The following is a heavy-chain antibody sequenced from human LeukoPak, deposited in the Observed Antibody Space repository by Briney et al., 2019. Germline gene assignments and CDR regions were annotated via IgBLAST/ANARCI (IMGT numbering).Heavy chain of an antibody. D-gene: IGHD4-17*01. CDR2: ISSSGSTI. Sequence: GGSLRLSCAASGFTFSDYYMSWICQAPGKGLEWVSYISSSGSTIYYADSVKGRFTISRDNAKNSLYLQMNSLRAEDTAVYYCARDEHDYGDYNDYWGQGTLVTVSS. V-gene: IGHV3-11*01. CDR1: GFTFSDYY. J-gene: IGHJ4*02. CDR3: ARDEHDYGDYNDY.